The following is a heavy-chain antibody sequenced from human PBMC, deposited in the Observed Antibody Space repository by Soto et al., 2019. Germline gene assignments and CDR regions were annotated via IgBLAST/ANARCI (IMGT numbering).Heavy chain of an antibody. CDR3: VASSSVGAASYFKF. J-gene: IGHJ4*02. CDR1: GDLFNNYA. Sequence: QVQLVQSGAEVKEPGSSVKVSCKATGDLFNNYAFNWVRQAPGQGLEWMGRISHLFRTTNYAQKFQGRVTIGSDELTTIVYLEVSKLESEETAMYYCVASSSVGAASYFKFWGQGTLVTVSP. CDR2: ISHLFRTT. D-gene: IGHD2-15*01. V-gene: IGHV1-69*01.